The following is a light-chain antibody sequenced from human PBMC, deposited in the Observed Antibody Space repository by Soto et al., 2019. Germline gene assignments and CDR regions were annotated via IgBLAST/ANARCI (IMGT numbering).Light chain of an antibody. V-gene: IGLV2-8*01. Sequence: QSALTQPPSASGSPGQSVTISCTGTSSDVGGYNSVSWYQQHPGKAPKLMIYDVTKRPSGVPDRFSGSKSGNTASLTVSGLQAEDEADYYCCSYAGSNNLVFGGGTKLTVL. J-gene: IGLJ2*01. CDR2: DVT. CDR3: CSYAGSNNLV. CDR1: SSDVGGYNS.